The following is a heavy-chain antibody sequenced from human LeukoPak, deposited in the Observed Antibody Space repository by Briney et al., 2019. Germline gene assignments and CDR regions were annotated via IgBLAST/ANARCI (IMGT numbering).Heavy chain of an antibody. CDR3: ARVVVVAATGDWFDP. CDR1: GFTVSSNY. Sequence: PGESLRLSCAASGFTVSSNYMSWVRRAPGKGLEWVSVIYSGGSTYYADSVKGRFTISRDNSKNTLYLQMNSLRAEDTAVYYCARVVVVAATGDWFDPWGQGTLVTVSS. CDR2: IYSGGST. V-gene: IGHV3-66*01. J-gene: IGHJ5*02. D-gene: IGHD2-15*01.